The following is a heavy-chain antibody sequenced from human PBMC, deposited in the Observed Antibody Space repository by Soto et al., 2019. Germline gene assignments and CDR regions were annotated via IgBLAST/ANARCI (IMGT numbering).Heavy chain of an antibody. CDR3: ATSIAVAAPYYYYGMDV. D-gene: IGHD6-19*01. J-gene: IGHJ6*02. V-gene: IGHV1-69*01. Sequence: QVQLVQSGAEVKKPGSSVKVSCKASGGTFSSYAISWVRQAPGQGLEWMVGIIPIFGTANYAQKFQGRVTITADESTSTAYMELSSLRSEDTAVYYCATSIAVAAPYYYYGMDVWGQGTTVTVSS. CDR2: IIPIFGTA. CDR1: GGTFSSYA.